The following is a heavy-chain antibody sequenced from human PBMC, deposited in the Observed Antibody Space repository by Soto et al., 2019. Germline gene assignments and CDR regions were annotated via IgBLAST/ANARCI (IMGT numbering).Heavy chain of an antibody. D-gene: IGHD1-26*01. Sequence: ASVKVSCKASGYSIISYSMSWVRQAPGQGLEWLGWISAYNGNTHFAQNVQGRVTVTTDTSTGTAYMELRGLRSDDTAMYYCARVREKVGIKPYYFDLWGQGTRVTFAS. V-gene: IGHV1-18*01. CDR3: ARVREKVGIKPYYFDL. CDR1: GYSIISYS. J-gene: IGHJ4*02. CDR2: ISAYNGNT.